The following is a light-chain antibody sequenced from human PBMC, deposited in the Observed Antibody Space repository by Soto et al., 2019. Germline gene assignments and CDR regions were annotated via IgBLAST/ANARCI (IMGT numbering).Light chain of an antibody. CDR1: SSSIGDKF. CDR2: DSD. CDR3: GTWDSSLSVWV. Sequence: QSVLTQPPSVSAAPGQNVTISCSGSSSSIGDKFVSWYHQLPGAAPKLLIYDSDKRPSGIPDRFSVSKSGASATLGITGLQTGDEADYYCGTWDSSLSVWVFGGGTKVTVL. V-gene: IGLV1-51*01. J-gene: IGLJ3*02.